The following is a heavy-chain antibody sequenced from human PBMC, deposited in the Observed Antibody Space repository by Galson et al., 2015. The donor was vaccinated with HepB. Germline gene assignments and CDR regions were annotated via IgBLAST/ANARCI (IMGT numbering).Heavy chain of an antibody. Sequence: SVKVSCKASGYTFTSYGISWVRQAPGQGLEWMGWISAYKGNTKYAQKFQGRVTMTTDTSTSTAYTELRSLRSDDTAVYFCARDRGGGYGDYMRENDYWGQGTLVTVSS. V-gene: IGHV1-18*01. D-gene: IGHD4-17*01. CDR3: ARDRGGGYGDYMRENDY. CDR2: ISAYKGNT. J-gene: IGHJ4*02. CDR1: GYTFTSYG.